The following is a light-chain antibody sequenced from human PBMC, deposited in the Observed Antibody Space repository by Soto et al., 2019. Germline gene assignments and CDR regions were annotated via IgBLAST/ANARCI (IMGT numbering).Light chain of an antibody. V-gene: IGKV3-15*01. J-gene: IGKJ4*01. CDR1: QSVSSD. Sequence: EIVMTQSPATLSVSPGERATLSCRASQSVSSDLAWYQQKPGQAPRLLIYDASTRATGIPVRFSGSGSWTDFTLTFSSLQSEDFALYYWQQYNKWPPLTFGGGTKVEI. CDR2: DAS. CDR3: QQYNKWPPLT.